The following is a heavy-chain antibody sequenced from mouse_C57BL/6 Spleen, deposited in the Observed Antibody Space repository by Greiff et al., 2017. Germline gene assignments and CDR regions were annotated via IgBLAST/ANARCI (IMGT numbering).Heavy chain of an antibody. CDR1: GYTFTSYG. CDR3: ARDAYYGNSLYYFDY. J-gene: IGHJ2*01. D-gene: IGHD2-10*01. CDR2: IYPRSGNT. V-gene: IGHV1-81*01. Sequence: QVQLKESGAELARPGASVKLSCKASGYTFTSYGISWVKQRTGQGLEWIGEIYPRSGNTYYNEKFKGKATLTADKSSSTAYMELRSLTSEDSAVYFCARDAYYGNSLYYFDYWGQGTTLTVSS.